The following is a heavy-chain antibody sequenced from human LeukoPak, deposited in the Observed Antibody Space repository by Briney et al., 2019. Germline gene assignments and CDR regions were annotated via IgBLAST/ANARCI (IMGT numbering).Heavy chain of an antibody. J-gene: IGHJ6*03. D-gene: IGHD3-10*01. CDR1: GGSFSGYY. CDR2: INHSGST. CDR3: ARATGSGDSPGYYYYYMDV. V-gene: IGHV4-34*01. Sequence: KPSETLSLTCAVYGGSFSGYYWSWIRQPPGKGLEWIGEINHSGSTNYNPSLKSRVTISVDTSKNQFSLKLSSVTAADTAVYYCARATGSGDSPGYYYYYMDVWGKGTTVTVSS.